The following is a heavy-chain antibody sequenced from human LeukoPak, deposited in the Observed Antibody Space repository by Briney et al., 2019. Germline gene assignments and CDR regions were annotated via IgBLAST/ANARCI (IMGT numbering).Heavy chain of an antibody. CDR2: INPSGGST. V-gene: IGHV1-46*01. CDR1: GYTFTSYY. J-gene: IGHJ5*02. D-gene: IGHD4-17*01. Sequence: ASVKVSCKASGYTFTSYYMHWVRQAPGQGLEWMGIINPSGGSTSYAQKFQGRVTMTRDTSTSTVYMELSSLRSEDTAVYYCARAYYGDYGYNWFDPWGHGTLVSVSS. CDR3: ARAYYGDYGYNWFDP.